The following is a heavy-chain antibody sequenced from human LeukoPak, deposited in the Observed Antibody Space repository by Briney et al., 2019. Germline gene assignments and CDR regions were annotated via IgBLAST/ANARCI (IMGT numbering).Heavy chain of an antibody. Sequence: GGSLRLSCAVSGFTFSSYGMHWVRQAPGKGLEWVAVISYDGSDKYYADSVRGRFTISRDNSKDTLYLQMNSLRAEDTAVYYCAREYCIITSCWAFDYWGQGTLVTVSS. CDR2: ISYDGSDK. CDR1: GFTFSSYG. V-gene: IGHV3-30*03. CDR3: AREYCIITSCWAFDY. D-gene: IGHD2-2*01. J-gene: IGHJ4*02.